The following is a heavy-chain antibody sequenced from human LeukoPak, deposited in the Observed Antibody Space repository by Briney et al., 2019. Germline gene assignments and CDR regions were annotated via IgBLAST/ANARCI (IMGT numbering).Heavy chain of an antibody. J-gene: IGHJ4*02. CDR3: ARGFGDHGLNYFDY. V-gene: IGHV4-59*01. D-gene: IGHD4-17*01. Sequence: SETLSLTCTVSGGSISSYYWSWIRQPPGKGLEWIGYIYYSGSTNYNPSLKSRVTMSVVTSKKQFSLKVSSVTAADTAVYYCARGFGDHGLNYFDYWGQGTLVSVSS. CDR2: IYYSGST. CDR1: GGSISSYY.